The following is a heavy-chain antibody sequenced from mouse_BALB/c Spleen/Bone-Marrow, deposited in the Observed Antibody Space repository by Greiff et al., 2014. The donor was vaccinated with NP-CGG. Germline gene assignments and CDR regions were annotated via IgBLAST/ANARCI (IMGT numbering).Heavy chain of an antibody. J-gene: IGHJ4*01. CDR2: IDPANGNT. CDR3: ALLLRYYAMDY. D-gene: IGHD1-1*01. Sequence: GPLQQSGAELVKPGASGKLSCTASGFNIKDTYMHWGKQRPEKGLGGIGRIDPANGNTKYDPKFQGKATITADTSSNTAYLQLSSLTSEDTAVYYCALLLRYYAMDYWGQGTSVTDSS. CDR1: GFNIKDTY. V-gene: IGHV14-3*02.